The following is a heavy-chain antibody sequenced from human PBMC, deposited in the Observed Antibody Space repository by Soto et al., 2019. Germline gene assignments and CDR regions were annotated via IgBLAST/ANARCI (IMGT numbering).Heavy chain of an antibody. V-gene: IGHV1-69*13. CDR3: ARQFDSDTTGYYYAY. CDR1: GGTFSRNT. CDR2: IIPIFGSA. D-gene: IGHD3-22*01. Sequence: SVKVSCKASGGTFSRNTIRWVRQAPGQGLEWMGGIIPIFGSANYAQKFQGRVTITADENTRTVYMELSRLRSEDTAVYYCARQFDSDTTGYYYAYWGQGTLVTVSS. J-gene: IGHJ4*02.